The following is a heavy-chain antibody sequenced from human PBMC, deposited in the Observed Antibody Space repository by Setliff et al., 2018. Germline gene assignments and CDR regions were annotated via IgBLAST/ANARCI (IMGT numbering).Heavy chain of an antibody. D-gene: IGHD3-16*01. CDR2: IYHSGIT. J-gene: IGHJ4*02. CDR3: ARGGVLGTGDFDY. V-gene: IGHV4-4*02. Sequence: PSETLSLTCTVSGGSISSSNWWSWVRQPPGKGLEWIGEIYHSGITNYNPSLKSRVTISVDKSKNQFSLKLNSVTAADTAVYYCARGGVLGTGDFDYWGQGTLVTVSS. CDR1: GGSISSSNW.